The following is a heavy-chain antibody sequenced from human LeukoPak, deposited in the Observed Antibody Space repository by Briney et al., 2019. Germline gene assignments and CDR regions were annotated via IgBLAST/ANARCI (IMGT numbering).Heavy chain of an antibody. J-gene: IGHJ4*02. V-gene: IGHV4-39*01. Sequence: SETLSLTCTVSDGFISSSSFYWGWIRQPPGKGLEWIGRVYYSGSTYYNPSLKSRVTISVDTSKNQFSLKLNSVTAADTAVYYCARLGYCGGDGCRPIDYWGQGALVTVSS. D-gene: IGHD2-21*01. CDR1: DGFISSSSFY. CDR2: VYYSGST. CDR3: ARLGYCGGDGCRPIDY.